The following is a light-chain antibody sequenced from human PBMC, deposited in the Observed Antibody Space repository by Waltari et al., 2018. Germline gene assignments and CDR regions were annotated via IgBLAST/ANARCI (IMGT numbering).Light chain of an antibody. CDR2: CAS. CDR1: QTVSSNY. CDR3: QQYGTSPPLT. J-gene: IGKJ4*01. V-gene: IGKV3-20*01. Sequence: RATQTVSSNYRAWYQQRPGRAPRPRLFCASNRAAGIPDRVSGGASGTDFTRTISRLEPEDCAVYYCQQYGTSPPLTFGGGTKVEI.